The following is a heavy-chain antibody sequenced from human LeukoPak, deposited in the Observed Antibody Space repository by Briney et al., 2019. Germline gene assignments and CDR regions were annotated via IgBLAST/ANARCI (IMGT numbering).Heavy chain of an antibody. V-gene: IGHV1-2*02. Sequence: GASVKVSCKASGYTFTGYYMHWVRQAPGQGLEWMGWINPNSGGTNYAQKFQGRVTMTRDTSISTAYMELSRLRSDDTAVYYCARDGTYYDILTGYYSPRVSRIYYYYMDVWGKGTTVTVSS. CDR2: INPNSGGT. CDR3: ARDGTYYDILTGYYSPRVSRIYYYYMDV. D-gene: IGHD3-9*01. CDR1: GYTFTGYY. J-gene: IGHJ6*03.